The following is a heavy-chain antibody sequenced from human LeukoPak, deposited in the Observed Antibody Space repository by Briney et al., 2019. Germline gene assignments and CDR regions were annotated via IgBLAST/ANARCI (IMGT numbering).Heavy chain of an antibody. Sequence: GSLRLSCAASGFTVSSNYMSWVRQAPGKGLEWVSVIYSGGSTYYADSVKGRFTISRDNSKNTPYLQMNSLRAEDTAVYYCARVEATDAFDIWGQGTMVTVSS. CDR2: IYSGGST. J-gene: IGHJ3*02. CDR3: ARVEATDAFDI. D-gene: IGHD5-24*01. CDR1: GFTVSSNY. V-gene: IGHV3-53*01.